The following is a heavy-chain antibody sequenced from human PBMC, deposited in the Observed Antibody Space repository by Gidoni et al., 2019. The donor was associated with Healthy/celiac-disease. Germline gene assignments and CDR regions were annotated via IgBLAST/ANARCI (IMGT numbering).Heavy chain of an antibody. CDR2: IYPGDSGT. CDR1: GYSFSSYW. D-gene: IGHD2-2*01. J-gene: IGHJ2*01. V-gene: IGHV5-51*01. CDR3: ARLLVPAAISFSEYWYFDL. Sequence: DVQLVQSGAEVKKPGESLKISGKGSGYSFSSYWIGWVRQLPGKGLEWMGIIYPGDSGTRYSPSFQGQVTISADKSISTAYLQWSSLKASDTAMYYCARLLVPAAISFSEYWYFDLWGRGTLVTVSS.